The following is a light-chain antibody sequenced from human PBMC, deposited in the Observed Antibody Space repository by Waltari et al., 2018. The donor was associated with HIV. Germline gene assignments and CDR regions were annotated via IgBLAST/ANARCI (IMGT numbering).Light chain of an antibody. J-gene: IGLJ2*01. CDR3: HAWDSSTVV. Sequence: SYELTQPPSVSVSPGQTASITCSGDKLGDKYASWYQQKPGQSPVLVIYQDTKRPSGIPARFSGSNSGNTATLTISGTQAMDEADYYCHAWDSSTVVFGGGTKLTVL. CDR2: QDT. V-gene: IGLV3-1*01. CDR1: KLGDKY.